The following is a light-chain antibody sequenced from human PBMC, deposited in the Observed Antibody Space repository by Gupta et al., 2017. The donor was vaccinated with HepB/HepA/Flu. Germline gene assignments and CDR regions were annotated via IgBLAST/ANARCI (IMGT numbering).Light chain of an antibody. CDR2: HDS. Sequence: HSLTQPPSVSVSPGPTASITCSGDKLADKYSCWYQQKPGQSPVLVIYHDSKRPSGIHGLFSGCNSGKTATLTISGNQAMDEADYYWQAGDGSTPVVFGGGTKLTVL. V-gene: IGLV3-1*01. J-gene: IGLJ2*01. CDR3: QAGDGSTPVV. CDR1: KLADKY.